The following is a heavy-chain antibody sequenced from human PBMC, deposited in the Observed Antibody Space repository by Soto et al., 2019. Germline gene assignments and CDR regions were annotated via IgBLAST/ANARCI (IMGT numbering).Heavy chain of an antibody. CDR2: ISGGGEIP. Sequence: GTLRLSCVASGFTFSSFAMTWVRQAPGKGLEWVSSISGGGEIPNYPDSVRGRFTISRDNSKNTLYVQMDRLRAGDTAVYYCAKAGDYFGSGTYSRFDPWGQGTLVTVSS. V-gene: IGHV3-23*01. D-gene: IGHD3-10*01. CDR3: AKAGDYFGSGTYSRFDP. CDR1: GFTFSSFA. J-gene: IGHJ5*02.